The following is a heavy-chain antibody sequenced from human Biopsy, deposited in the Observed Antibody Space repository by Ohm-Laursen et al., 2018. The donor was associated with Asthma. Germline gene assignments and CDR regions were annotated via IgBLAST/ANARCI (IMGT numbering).Heavy chain of an antibody. CDR1: DYTFNSAG. V-gene: IGHV1-18*01. D-gene: IGHD3-10*01. CDR3: ARAVDYSHYYGIDV. J-gene: IGHJ6*02. Sequence: ASVKVSCKTSDYTFNSAGITWVRQAPGQGLEWMGWISVYNGNTKVAQKLRDRVTMITDTSTSTAYMELRSLRSDDTAVYFCARAVDYSHYYGIDVWGQGTTVTVS. CDR2: ISVYNGNT.